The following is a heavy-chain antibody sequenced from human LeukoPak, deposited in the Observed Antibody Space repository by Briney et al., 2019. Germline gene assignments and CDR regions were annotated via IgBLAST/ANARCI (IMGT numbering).Heavy chain of an antibody. CDR2: IKRDGSQK. J-gene: IGHJ4*02. CDR1: GFTFSSYW. CDR3: ARLGLPDY. D-gene: IGHD2-21*01. V-gene: IGHV3-7*03. Sequence: PGGSLRLSCAASGFTFSSYWMSWVRQAPGKGLDWVANIKRDGSQKYYVDSVKGRFTISRDNAKNSLYLQMNSLRVEDTAVYYCARLGLPDYWGQGTLVTVSS.